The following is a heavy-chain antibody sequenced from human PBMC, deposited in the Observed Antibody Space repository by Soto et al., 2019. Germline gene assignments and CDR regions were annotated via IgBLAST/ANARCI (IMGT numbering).Heavy chain of an antibody. D-gene: IGHD3-22*01. CDR1: GFTFGSFD. V-gene: IGHV3-30*18. J-gene: IGHJ4*02. Sequence: QVQLVESGGGVVQPGRSLRLSCAASGFTFGSFDMHWVRQAPGKGLEWVAVISSDGSNKYYADSVKGRFTISRDNSKNALYLQMNSLNAEDTAVYYCAKTVVATYHFEYWGQGNLVTVSS. CDR2: ISSDGSNK. CDR3: AKTVVATYHFEY.